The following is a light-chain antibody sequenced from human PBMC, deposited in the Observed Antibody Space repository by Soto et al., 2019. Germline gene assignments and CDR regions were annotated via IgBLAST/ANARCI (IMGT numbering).Light chain of an antibody. V-gene: IGLV2-23*02. J-gene: IGLJ3*02. CDR3: CSYARSSTWV. CDR1: SSDVGNYNL. CDR2: EVS. Sequence: QSALTQAASVSGSPGQSITISCTGTSSDVGNYNLVSWYQQHPGKAPKLMIYEVSKRPSGVSNRFSGSKSGNTASLTISGLKAEDEADYYCCSYARSSTWVFGGGTKLTVL.